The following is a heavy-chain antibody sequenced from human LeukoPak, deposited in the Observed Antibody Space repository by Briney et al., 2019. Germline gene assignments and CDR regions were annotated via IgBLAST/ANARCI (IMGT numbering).Heavy chain of an antibody. J-gene: IGHJ4*02. D-gene: IGHD3-10*01. CDR1: GFTFSNYA. CDR2: ISTSGSTI. V-gene: IGHV3-48*02. CDR3: VREDPSEYGSIDY. Sequence: GGSLRLSCAASGFTFSNYAMSWVRQAPGKGLEWVSYISTSGSTIKYADSVKGRFTISRDNAKNSLYVQMNSLRDEDTAVYYCVREDPSEYGSIDYWGQGTLVTVSS.